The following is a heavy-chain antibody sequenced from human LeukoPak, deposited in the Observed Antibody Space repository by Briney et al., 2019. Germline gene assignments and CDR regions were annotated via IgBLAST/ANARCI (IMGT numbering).Heavy chain of an antibody. D-gene: IGHD3-22*01. CDR3: AXXXXXXXSSGYYYAEAFDY. CDR1: GYTLTELS. J-gene: IGHJ4*02. CDR2: FDPEDGET. V-gene: IGHV1-24*01. Sequence: ASVKVSCKVSGYTLTELSMHWVRQAPGKGLEWMGGFDPEDGETIYAQKFQGRVTMTEDTSTDTAYMELSSLRSEDTAVYYFAXXXXXXXSSGYYYAEAFDYWGQGTLVTVSS.